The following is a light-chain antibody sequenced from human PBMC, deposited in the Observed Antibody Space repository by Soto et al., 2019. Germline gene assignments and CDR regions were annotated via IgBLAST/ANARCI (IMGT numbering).Light chain of an antibody. Sequence: DIQMTQSPSTLSASVGDRVTITCRASQSISAWLAWYQQKPGKAPKLLIYDASSLESEVPSRFSGSGSGTEFTLTISSLHPDDFATYYCQQYNSYPYTFGQGT. J-gene: IGKJ2*01. CDR1: QSISAW. V-gene: IGKV1-5*01. CDR3: QQYNSYPYT. CDR2: DAS.